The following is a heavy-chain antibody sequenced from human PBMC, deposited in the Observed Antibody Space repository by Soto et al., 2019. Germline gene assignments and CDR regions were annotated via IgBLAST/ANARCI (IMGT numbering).Heavy chain of an antibody. CDR3: ARHTSATITYYYGMDV. Sequence: GESLKISCKGSGYSFTSYWISWVRQMPGKGLEWMGRIDPSDSYTNYSPSFQGHVTISADKSISTAYLQWSSLKASDTAMYYCARHTSATITYYYGMDVWREVTTVTVS. D-gene: IGHD5-12*01. V-gene: IGHV5-10-1*01. CDR1: GYSFTSYW. CDR2: IDPSDSYT. J-gene: IGHJ6*02.